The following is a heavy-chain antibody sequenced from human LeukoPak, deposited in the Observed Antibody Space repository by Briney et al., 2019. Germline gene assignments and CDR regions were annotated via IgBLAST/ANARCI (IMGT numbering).Heavy chain of an antibody. Sequence: GASVKVSCKVSDYTLTELSMHWVRQAPGRGLEWMGGFDPEDGETIYAQKFQGRVTMTEDTSTDTAYMELSSLRSEDTAMYYCATVSYYYDSSGYQGYFQHWGQGTLVTVSS. CDR2: FDPEDGET. CDR3: ATVSYYYDSSGYQGYFQH. V-gene: IGHV1-24*01. CDR1: DYTLTELS. J-gene: IGHJ1*01. D-gene: IGHD3-22*01.